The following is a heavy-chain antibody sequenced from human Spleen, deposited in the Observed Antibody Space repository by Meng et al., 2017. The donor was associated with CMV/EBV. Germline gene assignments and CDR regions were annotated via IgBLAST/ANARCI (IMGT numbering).Heavy chain of an antibody. Sequence: SVKVSCKASGGTFSSYAISWVRQAPGQGLEWMGGIIPILGIANYAQKFQGRVTITTDESTNTAYLELISLRSEDTAVYYCARRTTSIAAAGTTHYGMDVWGQGTTVTVSS. CDR1: GGTFSSYA. V-gene: IGHV1-69*10. CDR3: ARRTTSIAAAGTTHYGMDV. CDR2: IIPILGIA. D-gene: IGHD6-13*01. J-gene: IGHJ6*02.